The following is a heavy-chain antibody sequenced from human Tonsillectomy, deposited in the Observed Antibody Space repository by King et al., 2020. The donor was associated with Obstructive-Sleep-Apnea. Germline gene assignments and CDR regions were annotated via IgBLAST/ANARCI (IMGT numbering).Heavy chain of an antibody. CDR1: GFTFSDYY. CDR3: ARRDFWSTNWHPSY. CDR2: ISSTGSTV. V-gene: IGHV3-11*01. Sequence: VQLVESGGGLVKPGGSLRLSCAASGFTFSDYYMGWIRQAPGKGLEWISYISSTGSTVYYADTVKDRFTLSRDNANNSLSLQMNSLTVEDTAVYYCARRDFWSTNWHPSYWGQGTLVTVSS. J-gene: IGHJ4*02. D-gene: IGHD3-3*01.